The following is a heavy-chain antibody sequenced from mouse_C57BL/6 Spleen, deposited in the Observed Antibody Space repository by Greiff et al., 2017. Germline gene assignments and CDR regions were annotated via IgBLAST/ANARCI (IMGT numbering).Heavy chain of an antibody. Sequence: QVQLQQPGAELVRPGSSVKLSCKASGYTFTSYWMHWVKQRPIQGLEWIGNIDPSDSETHYNQKFKDKATLTVDKSSSTAYMQLSSLTSEDSAVYYCARGAYYYGRSPHWYFDVWGTGTTVTVSS. CDR1: GYTFTSYW. J-gene: IGHJ1*03. CDR3: ARGAYYYGRSPHWYFDV. CDR2: IDPSDSET. V-gene: IGHV1-52*01. D-gene: IGHD1-1*01.